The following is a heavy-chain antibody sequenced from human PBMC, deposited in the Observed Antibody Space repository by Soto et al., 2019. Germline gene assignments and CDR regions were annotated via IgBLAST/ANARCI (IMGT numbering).Heavy chain of an antibody. CDR1: GGTFSSYA. D-gene: IGHD2-2*01. CDR3: ARVRADCSSTSCPWDY. CDR2: IIPIFGTA. J-gene: IGHJ4*02. Sequence: GASVKVSCKASGGTFSSYAISWVRQAPGQGLEWMGGIIPIFGTASYAQKFQGRVTITADKSTSTAYMELSSLRSEDTAVYYCARVRADCSSTSCPWDYWGQGTLVTVSS. V-gene: IGHV1-69*06.